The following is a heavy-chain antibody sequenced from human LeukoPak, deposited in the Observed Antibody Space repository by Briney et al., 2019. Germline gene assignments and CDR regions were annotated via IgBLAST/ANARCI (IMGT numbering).Heavy chain of an antibody. D-gene: IGHD6-13*01. CDR3: ARPPGVWAAAGTGWFDP. Sequence: GGSLRLSCAASGFTFSSYAMHWVRQAPGKGLEWVAVISYDGSNKYYADSVKGRFTISRDNSKNTLYLQMNSLRAEDTAAYYCARPPGVWAAAGTGWFDPWGQGTLVTVSS. CDR1: GFTFSSYA. J-gene: IGHJ5*02. CDR2: ISYDGSNK. V-gene: IGHV3-30*04.